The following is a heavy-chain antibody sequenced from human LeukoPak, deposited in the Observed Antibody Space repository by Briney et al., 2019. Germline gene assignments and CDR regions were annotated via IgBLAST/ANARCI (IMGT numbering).Heavy chain of an antibody. V-gene: IGHV4-34*01. Sequence: SETLSLTCNVSGGSFHGYYWSWIRQTPEKGLEWIGEINDSGITNFNPSLKSRITMSVDTSKKRFSLILRSVTAADTALFYCARVYSFGSEALPRRNWFDPWGQGTRVIVSS. J-gene: IGHJ5*02. CDR1: GGSFHGYY. CDR3: ARVYSFGSEALPRRNWFDP. D-gene: IGHD3-16*01. CDR2: INDSGIT.